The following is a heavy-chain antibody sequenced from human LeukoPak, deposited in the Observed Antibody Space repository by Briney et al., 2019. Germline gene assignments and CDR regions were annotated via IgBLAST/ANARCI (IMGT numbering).Heavy chain of an antibody. CDR2: ISSSGSTI. CDR1: GFTFSSYE. Sequence: GGSLRLSCAASGFTFSSYEMNWVRQAPGKGLEWVSYISSSGSTIYYADSVKGRFTISRDNAKNSLYLQMNRLRAEDTAVYYCARERSNHRPLNYYGSGSYDDNFDYWGQGTLVTVSS. D-gene: IGHD3-10*01. V-gene: IGHV3-48*03. CDR3: ARERSNHRPLNYYGSGSYDDNFDY. J-gene: IGHJ4*02.